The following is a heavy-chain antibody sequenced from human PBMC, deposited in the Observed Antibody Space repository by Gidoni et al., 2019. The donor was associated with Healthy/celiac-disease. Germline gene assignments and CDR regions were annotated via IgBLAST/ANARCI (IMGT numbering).Heavy chain of an antibody. V-gene: IGHV4-59*01. CDR3: ASGDYYGSGSYYNY. Sequence: QVQLQESGPGLVKPSETLSLTCTVPGGSISSYYWSWIRQPPGKGLEWIGYIYYSGSTNYNPSLKSRVTISVDTSKNQFSLKLSSVTAADTAVYYCASGDYYGSGSYYNYWGQGTLVTVSS. CDR1: GGSISSYY. CDR2: IYYSGST. J-gene: IGHJ4*02. D-gene: IGHD3-10*01.